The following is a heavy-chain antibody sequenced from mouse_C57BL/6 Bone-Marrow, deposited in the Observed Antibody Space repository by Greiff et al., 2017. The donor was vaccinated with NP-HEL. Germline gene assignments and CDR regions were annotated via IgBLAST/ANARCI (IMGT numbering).Heavy chain of an antibody. CDR1: GYTFTSYG. D-gene: IGHD2-1*01. V-gene: IGHV1-81*01. J-gene: IGHJ1*03. Sequence: VKQSCKASGYTFTSYGISWVKQRTGQGLEWIGEIYPRSGNTYYNEKFKGKATLTADKSSSTAYMELRSLTSEDSAVYFCATKGRGNYWYFDVWGTGTTVTVSS. CDR2: IYPRSGNT. CDR3: ATKGRGNYWYFDV.